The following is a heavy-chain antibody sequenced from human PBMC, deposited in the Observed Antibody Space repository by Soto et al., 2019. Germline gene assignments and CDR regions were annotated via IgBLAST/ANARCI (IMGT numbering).Heavy chain of an antibody. D-gene: IGHD6-13*01. CDR3: ARGMNPQDY. CDR2: IYHSGTT. Sequence: SETLSLTCNVSGFSISSGFYWGWVRQPPGKGLEWIGAIYHSGTTYFNPSLKSRVTMAIDTSKNQFSLSLASVAAADTAMYYCARGMNPQDYWGQGTLVTASS. V-gene: IGHV4-38-2*02. J-gene: IGHJ4*02. CDR1: GFSISSGFY.